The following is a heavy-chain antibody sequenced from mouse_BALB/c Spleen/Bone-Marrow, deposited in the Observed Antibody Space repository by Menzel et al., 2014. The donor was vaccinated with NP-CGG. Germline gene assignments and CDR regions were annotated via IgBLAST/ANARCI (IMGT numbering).Heavy chain of an antibody. CDR3: ARWDYYAMDY. V-gene: IGHV14-3*02. CDR2: IDPANGNT. D-gene: IGHD4-1*01. CDR1: GFNIKDTY. Sequence: VQLQQSGAELVKPGASVKLSCTASGFNIKDTYMHWVKQRPEQGLEWIGRIDPANGNTKYDPKFQGKATITADTSSKTAYLQLRRMTSEDTAVYYCARWDYYAMDYWGQGTSVTVSS. J-gene: IGHJ4*01.